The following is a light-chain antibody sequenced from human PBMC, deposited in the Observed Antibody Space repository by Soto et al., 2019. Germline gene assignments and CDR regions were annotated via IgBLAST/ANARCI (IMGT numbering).Light chain of an antibody. CDR1: SVHSSYA. V-gene: IGLV4-69*01. J-gene: IGLJ2*01. CDR2: LNSDGSH. Sequence: QLVLTQSPSASASLGASVTLTCTLSSVHSSYAITWHQQQPERGPRYLMKLNSDGSHTKGAGIPDRFSGYSSGAERYLTSSSLQSEDAADYFCQTWGTGTVVFGGGTKVTVL. CDR3: QTWGTGTVV.